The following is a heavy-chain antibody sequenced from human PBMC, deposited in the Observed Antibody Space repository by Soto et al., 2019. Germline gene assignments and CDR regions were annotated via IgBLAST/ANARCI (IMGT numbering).Heavy chain of an antibody. CDR2: INHSGST. V-gene: IGHV4-34*01. CDR3: ARGVVGPNPLRYFIRIDC. D-gene: IGHD3-9*01. J-gene: IGHJ4*02. CDR1: GGSFSGYY. Sequence: SQTLSLTCAVYGGSFSGYYWSWISQPPGKGLEWIGEINHSGSTNYNPSLKSRVTISVDTSKNQFSLKLSSVTAADTAVYYCARGVVGPNPLRYFIRIDCWGQGTLDTVSS.